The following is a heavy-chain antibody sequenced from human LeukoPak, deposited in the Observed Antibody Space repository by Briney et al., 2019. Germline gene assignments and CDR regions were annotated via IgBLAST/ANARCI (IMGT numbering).Heavy chain of an antibody. CDR2: IKRKTDGGTT. V-gene: IGHV3-15*01. Sequence: GGSLRLSCAASGFTFSSYAMSWVRQAPGKGLEWVGRIKRKTDGGTTDYAAPVKGRFTISRDDSKNTLYLQMNSLKTEDTAVYYCTTGHYDILTGYHYYFDYWGQGTLVTVSS. CDR1: GFTFSSYA. J-gene: IGHJ4*02. D-gene: IGHD3-9*01. CDR3: TTGHYDILTGYHYYFDY.